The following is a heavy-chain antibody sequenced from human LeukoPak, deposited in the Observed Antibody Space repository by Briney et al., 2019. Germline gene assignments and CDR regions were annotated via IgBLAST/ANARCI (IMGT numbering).Heavy chain of an antibody. D-gene: IGHD1-26*01. CDR2: IYYRGST. CDR1: GGSISSGGYY. CDR3: ARDPGHSGSYYSGYYYYGMDV. J-gene: IGHJ6*02. V-gene: IGHV4-31*03. Sequence: SQTLSLTCTVSGGSISSGGYYWSWIRQHPGKGLEWIGYIYYRGSTYYNPSLKSRVTISVDTSKNQFSLKLSSVTAADTAVYYCARDPGHSGSYYSGYYYYGMDVWGQGTTVTVSS.